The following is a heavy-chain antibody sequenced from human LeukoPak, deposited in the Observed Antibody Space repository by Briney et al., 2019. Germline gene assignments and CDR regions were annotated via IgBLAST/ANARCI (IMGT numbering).Heavy chain of an antibody. Sequence: GESLRLSCAASGFTFSTYWMHWVRQAPGKGLLCVARINTGGRSTLHADSVEGRFTISRDNAKRTLYLQMDSLRPEDTAVYYCARVDPTGDGYNCFDSWGQGTLVTVSS. CDR2: INTGGRST. D-gene: IGHD5-24*01. CDR1: GFTFSTYW. CDR3: ARVDPTGDGYNCFDS. J-gene: IGHJ4*02. V-gene: IGHV3-74*01.